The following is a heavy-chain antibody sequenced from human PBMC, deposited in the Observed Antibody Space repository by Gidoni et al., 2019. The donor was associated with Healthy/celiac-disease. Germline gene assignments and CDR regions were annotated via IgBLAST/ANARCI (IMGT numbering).Heavy chain of an antibody. D-gene: IGHD3-10*01. J-gene: IGHJ4*02. Sequence: VQLVESGGGLVMPGVSLRHSCAASGLAFSDYYLSCIRQATGKRLELVSYISSSGSTIYYADSVKGLFTISRDNAKNSLYLQMNSLRAEDTAVYYCAREEGTMVRGVRPYYFDYWGQGTLVTVSS. CDR2: ISSSGSTI. CDR3: AREEGTMVRGVRPYYFDY. CDR1: GLAFSDYY. V-gene: IGHV3-11*01.